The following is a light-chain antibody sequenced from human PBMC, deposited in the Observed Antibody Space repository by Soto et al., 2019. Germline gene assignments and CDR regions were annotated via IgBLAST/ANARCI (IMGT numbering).Light chain of an antibody. V-gene: IGLV7-43*01. CDR3: LLYYGGAHLV. CDR1: TGTVTSGNY. J-gene: IGLJ3*02. Sequence: QAVVTQEPSLTVSPGGTVTLTCASSTGTVTSGNYASWFQQKPGQPPRTLIYTTNNKHSWTPACFSGSLLGDKAALTLSGVQPEDEAEYYCLLYYGGAHLVFGGGTKLTVL. CDR2: TTN.